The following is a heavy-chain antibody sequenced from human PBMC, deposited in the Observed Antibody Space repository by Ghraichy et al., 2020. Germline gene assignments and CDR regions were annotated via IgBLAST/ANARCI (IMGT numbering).Heavy chain of an antibody. J-gene: IGHJ6*02. CDR2: IKHDGSEK. CDR3: ARSYGIDV. V-gene: IGHV3-7*03. CDR1: GFTFSTCW. Sequence: GGSLRLSCATSGFTFSTCWMNWVRQAPGKGLEWVANIKHDGSEKYYVDSVKGRFTISRDNAKNSAYLQMNSLRAEDTAVYYCARSYGIDVWGQGTTVTVSS.